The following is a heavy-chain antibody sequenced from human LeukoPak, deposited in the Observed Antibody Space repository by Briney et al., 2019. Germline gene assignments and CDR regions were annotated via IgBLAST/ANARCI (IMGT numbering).Heavy chain of an antibody. D-gene: IGHD6-19*01. CDR1: GFTFSDYY. J-gene: IGHJ4*02. Sequence: GGSLRLSCAASGFTFSDYYMSWIRQAPGKGLEWVSYISSSSSYTNYADSVKGRFTISRDNSKNTLYLQMNSLRAEDTAVYYCAHRGGSGWPYYFDYWGQGTLVTVSS. CDR2: ISSSSSYT. CDR3: AHRGGSGWPYYFDY. V-gene: IGHV3-11*06.